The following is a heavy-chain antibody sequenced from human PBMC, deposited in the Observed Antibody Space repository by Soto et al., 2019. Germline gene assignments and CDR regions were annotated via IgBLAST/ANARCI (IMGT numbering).Heavy chain of an antibody. D-gene: IGHD3-22*01. CDR2: IYSGGST. J-gene: IGHJ6*02. CDR3: ARAPYYYDSSGSRLYYGMDV. V-gene: IGHV3-53*01. Sequence: GGSLRLSCAASGFTVSSNYMSWVRQAPGKGLEWVSVIYSGGSTYYADSVKGRITISRDNSKNTLYLQMNSLRAEDTAVYYCARAPYYYDSSGSRLYYGMDVWGQGTTVTVSS. CDR1: GFTVSSNY.